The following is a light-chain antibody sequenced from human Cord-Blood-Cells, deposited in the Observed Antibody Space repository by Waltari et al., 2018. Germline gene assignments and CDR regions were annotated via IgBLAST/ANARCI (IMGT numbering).Light chain of an antibody. Sequence: QSALTQPASVSGSPGQSITISCPGTRSDVGSYNLVSWYQQHPGKAPKLMIYEGSKRPSGVSNRFSGSKSGNTASLTISGLQAEDEADYYCCSYAGSSTFVFGGGTKLTVL. CDR2: EGS. CDR1: RSDVGSYNL. J-gene: IGLJ3*02. CDR3: CSYAGSSTFV. V-gene: IGLV2-23*03.